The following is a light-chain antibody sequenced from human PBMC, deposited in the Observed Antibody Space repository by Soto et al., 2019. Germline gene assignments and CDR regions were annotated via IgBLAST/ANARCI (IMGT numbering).Light chain of an antibody. J-gene: IGLJ2*01. CDR1: NLGSKY. Sequence: SYELTQPPSVSVSPGQTATITCSGDNLGSKYVCWYQQRPGQSPELVMYQDKYRPSGIPDRFSGANSGSTATLTITGTQAMDEADYYCQAWDSITYVVFGGGTKLTVL. CDR3: QAWDSITYVV. CDR2: QDK. V-gene: IGLV3-1*01.